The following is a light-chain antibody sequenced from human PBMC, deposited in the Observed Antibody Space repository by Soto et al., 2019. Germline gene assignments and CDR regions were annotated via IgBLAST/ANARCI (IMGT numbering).Light chain of an antibody. CDR3: PQRSNWPFT. CDR1: QSVSSY. J-gene: IGKJ4*01. Sequence: EIVLTQSQATLSLSPGERATLSCRASQSVSSYLSWYQQRTDQPPRLLIYDTSNRATGIPARFSGSGSGTDFTLTISSLEPVDFAVYYCPQRSNWPFTFGGGTKVVIK. CDR2: DTS. V-gene: IGKV3-11*01.